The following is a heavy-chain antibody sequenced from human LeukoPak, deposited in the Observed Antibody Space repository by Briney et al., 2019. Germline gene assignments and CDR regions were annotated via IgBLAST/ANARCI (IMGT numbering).Heavy chain of an antibody. CDR2: INWNGGST. J-gene: IGHJ4*02. Sequence: GGSLRLSCAASGFTFDDYGMSWVRHAPGKGLEWVSGINWNGGSTGYADSVKGRFTISRDNSKNTLYLQMNSLRAEDTAVYYCARDSISHGDYVGYFDYWGQGTLVTVSS. V-gene: IGHV3-20*04. CDR1: GFTFDDYG. D-gene: IGHD4-17*01. CDR3: ARDSISHGDYVGYFDY.